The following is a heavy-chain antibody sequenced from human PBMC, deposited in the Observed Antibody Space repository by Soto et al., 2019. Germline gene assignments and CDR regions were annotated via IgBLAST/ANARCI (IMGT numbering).Heavy chain of an antibody. CDR2: ISYDGSNK. J-gene: IGHJ3*02. CDR1: GFTFISYA. D-gene: IGHD6-19*01. CDR3: ARATSGWYKDAFDI. V-gene: IGHV3-30-3*01. Sequence: QVQLVESGGGVVQPGMSLRLSCAASGFTFISYAMHWVRQAPGKGLEWVAVISYDGSNKYYADSVKGRFTISRDNSKNTLYLQMNSLRAEDTAVYYCARATSGWYKDAFDIWGQGTMVTVSS.